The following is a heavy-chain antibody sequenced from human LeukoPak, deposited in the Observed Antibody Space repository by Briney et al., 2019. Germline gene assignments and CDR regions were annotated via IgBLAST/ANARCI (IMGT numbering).Heavy chain of an antibody. V-gene: IGHV3-30*02. CDR3: AKEGVWFDIDPYYFDY. CDR2: IRYDGSNK. J-gene: IGHJ4*02. CDR1: GFTFSSYG. D-gene: IGHD3-9*01. Sequence: GGSLRLSCAASGFTFSSYGMHWVRQAPGKGLEWVAFIRYDGSNKYYADSVKGRFTISRDNSKSTLYLQMNSLRAEDTAVYYCAKEGVWFDIDPYYFDYWGQGTLVTVSS.